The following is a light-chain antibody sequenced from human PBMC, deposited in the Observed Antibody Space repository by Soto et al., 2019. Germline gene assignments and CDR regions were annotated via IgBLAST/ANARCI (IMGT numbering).Light chain of an antibody. J-gene: IGKJ3*01. V-gene: IGKV2-28*01. CDR3: MQALQTPFT. Sequence: DIVMTQSPLSLPVTAGEPASISCRSSQRLLHTNGYNYVDWYLKKPGQSPKLLIYLGSNRASGVPDRFSGSGSGTDFTLQISRLEAEDVGVYYCMQALQTPFTFGPGTKVDIK. CDR1: QRLLHTNGYNY. CDR2: LGS.